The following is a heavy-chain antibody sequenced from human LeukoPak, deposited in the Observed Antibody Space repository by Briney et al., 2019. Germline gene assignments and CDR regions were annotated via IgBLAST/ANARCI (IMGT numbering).Heavy chain of an antibody. Sequence: GGSLRLSCVASGFTFSSYPMIWVRQAPGKGLESVSYISDSGTVIHYADSVKGRFTLSRDNAKNSLNVQMNSLSAEDTAVYYCARVVGGMTGADYWGQRTLVTVSS. V-gene: IGHV3-48*04. CDR2: ISDSGTVI. CDR1: GFTFSSYP. D-gene: IGHD3-9*01. CDR3: ARVVGGMTGADY. J-gene: IGHJ4*02.